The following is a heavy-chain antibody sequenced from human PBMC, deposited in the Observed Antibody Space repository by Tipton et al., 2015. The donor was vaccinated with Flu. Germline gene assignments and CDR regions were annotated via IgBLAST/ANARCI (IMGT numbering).Heavy chain of an antibody. CDR2: IYYSGST. CDR1: GGSISSSSYY. Sequence: TLSLTCTVSGGSISSSSYYWGWIRQPPGKGLEWIGSIYYSGSTYYNPSLKSRVTISVDTSKNQFSLKLSSVTAADTAVYYCARLYSGYDQGHSSNWPDYWGQGTLVTVSS. D-gene: IGHD5-12*01. CDR3: ARLYSGYDQGHSSNWPDY. V-gene: IGHV4-39*07. J-gene: IGHJ4*02.